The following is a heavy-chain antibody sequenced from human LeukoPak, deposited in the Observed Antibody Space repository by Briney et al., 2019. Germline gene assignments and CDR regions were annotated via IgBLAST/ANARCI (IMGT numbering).Heavy chain of an antibody. Sequence: GESLKISCKASGYTFTSYWIGWVRQMPGKGLEWMGIIYPGDSDTRYSPSFQGQVTISADKSFSTAYLQWSSLEASDTAMYYCATDYYDSSAYDYWGQGTLVTVSS. J-gene: IGHJ4*02. V-gene: IGHV5-51*01. CDR3: ATDYYDSSAYDY. CDR2: IYPGDSDT. CDR1: GYTFTSYW. D-gene: IGHD3-22*01.